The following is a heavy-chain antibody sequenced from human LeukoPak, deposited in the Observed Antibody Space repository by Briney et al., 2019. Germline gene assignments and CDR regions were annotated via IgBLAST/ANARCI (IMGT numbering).Heavy chain of an antibody. V-gene: IGHV3-23*01. Sequence: PGGSLRLSCVGSGFTFSSYAMSWVRQTPGKGLEWVSVISGTGGTTYYADSVKGRFTISRDNAKNSLYLQMNSLRAEDTAVYYCARSQYSSSPYWGQGTLVTVSS. D-gene: IGHD6-13*01. CDR2: ISGTGGTT. CDR1: GFTFSSYA. CDR3: ARSQYSSSPY. J-gene: IGHJ4*02.